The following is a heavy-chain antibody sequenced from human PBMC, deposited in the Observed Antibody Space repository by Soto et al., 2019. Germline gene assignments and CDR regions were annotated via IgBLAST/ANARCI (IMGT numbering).Heavy chain of an antibody. J-gene: IGHJ3*02. CDR2: INNSGST. CDR3: ARERVAKASYDFDS. CDR1: GGSFSGYY. V-gene: IGHV4-34*01. Sequence: SETLSLTCAVYGGSFSGYYWSWIRQPPGKGQEWIGDINNSGSTNYNPSLKSRVTISVDTSKNQFSLTLSSVSAEDTAVYYCARERVAKASYDFDSWGQGSVVTVPS. D-gene: IGHD3-3*01.